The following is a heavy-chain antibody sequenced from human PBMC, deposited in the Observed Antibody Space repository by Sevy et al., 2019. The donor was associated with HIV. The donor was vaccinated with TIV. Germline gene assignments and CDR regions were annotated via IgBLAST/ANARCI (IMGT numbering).Heavy chain of an antibody. D-gene: IGHD2-15*01. CDR3: ARGGILVEGDDRTTPFDS. Sequence: GGCLRLSCVVSGFTFNSYSFHWVRQAPGMGLEWVSVISSDGVNKYYGDSVRGRFIISRDNSKSTLYLQMNSLRAGDTGVYYCARGGILVEGDDRTTPFDSWGQGTLVTVSS. CDR1: GFTFNSYS. CDR2: ISSDGVNK. J-gene: IGHJ4*02. V-gene: IGHV3-30*01.